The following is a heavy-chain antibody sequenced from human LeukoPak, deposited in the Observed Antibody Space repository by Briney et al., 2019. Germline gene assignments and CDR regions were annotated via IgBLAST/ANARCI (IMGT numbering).Heavy chain of an antibody. CDR1: GFTFSSNY. V-gene: IGHV3-53*01. D-gene: IGHD3-16*01. J-gene: IGHJ6*02. CDR3: AREKGPKYYDYVWGSSYYYGMDV. Sequence: GGSLRLSCAASGFTFSSNYMSWVRQAPGKGLEWVSVIYSGGSTYYADSVKGRFTISRDNSKNTLYLQMNSLRAEDTAVYYCAREKGPKYYDYVWGSSYYYGMDVWGQGTTVTVSS. CDR2: IYSGGST.